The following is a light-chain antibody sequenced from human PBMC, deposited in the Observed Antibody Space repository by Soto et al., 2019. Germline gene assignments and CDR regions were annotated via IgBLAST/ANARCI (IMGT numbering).Light chain of an antibody. V-gene: IGLV2-14*01. CDR2: DVN. CDR1: SIEVGSYNL. Sequence: QSALTQPASVSGSPGQSITISCTGTSIEVGSYNLVSWYQQYPDKAPKLMIFDVNTRPSGVSNRFSGSKSGNTASLTISGLQAEDEADYYCSSYKSSSTLPYVFGTGTKLTVL. J-gene: IGLJ1*01. CDR3: SSYKSSSTLPYV.